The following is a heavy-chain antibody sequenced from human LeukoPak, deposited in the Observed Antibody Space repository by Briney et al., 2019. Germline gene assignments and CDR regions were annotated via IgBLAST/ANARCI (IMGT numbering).Heavy chain of an antibody. D-gene: IGHD3-22*01. CDR2: ISYDGSNK. CDR1: GFTFSSYG. Sequence: GGSLRLSCAASGFTFSSYGMHWVRQAPGKGLEWVAVISYDGSNKYYADSVKGRFTISRDNSKNTLYLQMNSLRAEDTAVYYCAKSYDSSGYYFPPGVDYWGQGTLVTVSS. CDR3: AKSYDSSGYYFPPGVDY. J-gene: IGHJ4*02. V-gene: IGHV3-30*18.